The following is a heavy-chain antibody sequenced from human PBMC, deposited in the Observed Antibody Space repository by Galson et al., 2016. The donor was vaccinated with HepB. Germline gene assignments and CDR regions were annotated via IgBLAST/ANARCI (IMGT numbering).Heavy chain of an antibody. CDR1: GDSVSSNGAA. Sequence: CAISGDSVSSNGAAWNWIRLSPSRGLEWLGRTYYRSKWYNEYAESVKSRTTINAHTSENHFSLQLNSVTPEDTAVYYCARETALTGTRDYYYTLDVWGQGTTVTVSS. D-gene: IGHD1-7*01. CDR2: TYYRSKWYN. V-gene: IGHV6-1*01. J-gene: IGHJ6*02. CDR3: ARETALTGTRDYYYTLDV.